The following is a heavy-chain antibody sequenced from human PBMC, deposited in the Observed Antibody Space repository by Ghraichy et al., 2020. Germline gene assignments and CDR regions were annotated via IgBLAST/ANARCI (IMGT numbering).Heavy chain of an antibody. CDR3: ARAVYGGAFDI. D-gene: IGHD2-8*01. J-gene: IGHJ3*02. Sequence: GGSLRLSSAASGFTFNSFAMHWVRQAPGQGLEWVAMISYDGSNKDYADSVKGRFTISRDNSKNALYVQMNSLRTQDTAVYYCARAVYGGAFDIWGQGTMVTVSS. V-gene: IGHV3-30*04. CDR2: ISYDGSNK. CDR1: GFTFNSFA.